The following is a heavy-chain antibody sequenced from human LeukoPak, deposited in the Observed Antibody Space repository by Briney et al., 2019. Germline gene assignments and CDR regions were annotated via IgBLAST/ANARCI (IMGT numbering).Heavy chain of an antibody. J-gene: IGHJ3*02. CDR3: AIGKTYYYGSGSYVDGGFDI. V-gene: IGHV3-23*01. Sequence: PGGSLRLSCAASGFTFSSYAMSWVRQAPGKGLEWVSAISGSGGSTYYADSVKGRFTISRDNSKNTLYLQMNSLRAEDTAVYYCAIGKTYYYGSGSYVDGGFDIWGQGTMVTVSS. CDR1: GFTFSSYA. CDR2: ISGSGGST. D-gene: IGHD3-10*01.